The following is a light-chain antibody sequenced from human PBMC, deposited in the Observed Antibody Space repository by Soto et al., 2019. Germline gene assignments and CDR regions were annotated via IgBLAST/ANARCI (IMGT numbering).Light chain of an antibody. J-gene: IGKJ4*01. CDR2: KAS. CDR1: QSISSW. Sequence: DIQMTQSPSTLSASVGDRVSITCRASQSISSWLAWYQQKPVKAPKLLIYKASSLESGVPSRFSGSGSGTEFTLAISSLQPDDFATYYCQQYNGYSSVTFGGGTKVDIK. CDR3: QQYNGYSSVT. V-gene: IGKV1-5*03.